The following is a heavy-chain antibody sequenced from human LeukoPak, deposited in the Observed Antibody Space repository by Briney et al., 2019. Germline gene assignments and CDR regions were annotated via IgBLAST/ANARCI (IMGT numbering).Heavy chain of an antibody. CDR1: GGSISSSSYY. CDR2: IYYSGST. D-gene: IGHD3-9*01. J-gene: IGHJ4*02. V-gene: IGHV4-39*07. CDR3: ARLRGGRLSTYYDILTGYAHPD. Sequence: SETLSLTCTVSGGSISSSSYYWGWIRQPPGKGLERIGSIYYSGSTYYNPSLKSRVTISVDTSKNQFSLKLSSVTAADTAVYYCARLRGGRLSTYYDILTGYAHPDWGQGTLVTVSS.